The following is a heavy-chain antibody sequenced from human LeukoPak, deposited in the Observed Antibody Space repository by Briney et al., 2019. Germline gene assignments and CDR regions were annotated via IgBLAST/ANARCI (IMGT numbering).Heavy chain of an antibody. D-gene: IGHD6-19*01. CDR3: AKDEDVNSSRRGLWLSRFGSNNLFQH. Sequence: GRSLRLSCAASGSTFDDYAMHWVRQAPGKGLEWVSGISWNSGSIGYADSVKGRFTISRDNAKNSLYPQMNSLRAEDTALYYCAKDEDVNSSRRGLWLSRFGSNNLFQHWGQGTLVTVSS. V-gene: IGHV3-9*01. CDR2: ISWNSGSI. CDR1: GSTFDDYA. J-gene: IGHJ1*01.